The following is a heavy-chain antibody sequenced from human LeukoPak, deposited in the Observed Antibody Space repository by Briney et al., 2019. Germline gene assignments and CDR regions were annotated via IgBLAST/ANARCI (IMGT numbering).Heavy chain of an antibody. J-gene: IGHJ4*02. Sequence: PSETLSLTCTVSGGSISSYYWSWIRQPPGKGLEWIGYIYCSGSTNYNPSLKSRVTISVDTSKNQFSLKLSSVTAADTAVYYCASLRGYSYGFSYWGQGTLVTVSS. CDR2: IYCSGST. D-gene: IGHD5-18*01. CDR3: ASLRGYSYGFSY. CDR1: GGSISSYY. V-gene: IGHV4-59*08.